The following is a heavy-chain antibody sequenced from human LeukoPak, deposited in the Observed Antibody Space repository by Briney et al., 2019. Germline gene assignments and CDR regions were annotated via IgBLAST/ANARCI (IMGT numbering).Heavy chain of an antibody. Sequence: SETLSLTCTVSGDSISNYYWSWIRQPPGKGLEWIGYIYYSGSTNYNPSLKSRVTISVDTSKNQFSLKLISVTAADTAVYYCARHTSKWYVLDYWGQGTLVTVSS. V-gene: IGHV4-59*08. J-gene: IGHJ4*02. D-gene: IGHD6-13*01. CDR3: ARHTSKWYVLDY. CDR2: IYYSGST. CDR1: GDSISNYY.